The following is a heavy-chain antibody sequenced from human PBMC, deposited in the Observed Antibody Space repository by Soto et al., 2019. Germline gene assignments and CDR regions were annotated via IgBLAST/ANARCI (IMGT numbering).Heavy chain of an antibody. Sequence: SETLSLTCSVSGGSVSSFSYYWSWIRQPPGRRPEWIGYIHHSGATRYNPSLNDRVSISLDTSKNHLALKLNSVTAADTAVYYCARGEIAGYYYYGMDVWGQGTTVTVSS. D-gene: IGHD1-26*01. CDR3: ARGEIAGYYYYGMDV. CDR2: IHHSGAT. J-gene: IGHJ6*02. V-gene: IGHV4-61*03. CDR1: GGSVSSFSYY.